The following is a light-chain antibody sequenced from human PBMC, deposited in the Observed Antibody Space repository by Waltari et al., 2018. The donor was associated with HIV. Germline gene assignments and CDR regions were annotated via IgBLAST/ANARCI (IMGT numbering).Light chain of an antibody. V-gene: IGKV1-33*01. Sequence: DIQMTQSPSSLSASVGDRVTITCQASQDISNYLYWYQQEPEKAPKLLIYDVPKLETGDPSRFSGSGSGTDFTFTISSLQPEDMARYYCQQYDSLPPYTFGQGTKLEIK. CDR1: QDISNY. CDR2: DVP. J-gene: IGKJ2*01. CDR3: QQYDSLPPYT.